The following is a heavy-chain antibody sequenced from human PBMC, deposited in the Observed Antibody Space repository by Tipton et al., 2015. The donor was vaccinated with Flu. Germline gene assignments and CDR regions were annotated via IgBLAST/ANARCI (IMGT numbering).Heavy chain of an antibody. CDR1: GFTFGNYW. J-gene: IGHJ4*02. Sequence: SLRLSCVASGFTFGNYWMDWVRQAPGKGLEWVANINLDGSDKYYVDSVKGRFTISRDNAKNSLYLQMNSLRAEDTAVYYCARAIGAAGAYWGQGTLVTVSS. CDR2: INLDGSDK. D-gene: IGHD6-13*01. CDR3: ARAIGAAGAY. V-gene: IGHV3-7*01.